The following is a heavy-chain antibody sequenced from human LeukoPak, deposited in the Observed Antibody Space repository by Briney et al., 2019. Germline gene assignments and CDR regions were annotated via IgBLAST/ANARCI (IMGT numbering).Heavy chain of an antibody. CDR2: ISYDGSNK. CDR3: ARTLALYGSGSFFDF. V-gene: IGHV3-30-3*01. J-gene: IGHJ4*02. CDR1: GFTFSNYA. Sequence: PGRSLRLSCAASGFTFSNYAMHWIRQAPGKGLEWVAVISYDGSNKYYADSLKGRFTISRDNSKNTLYLQMNSLRAEDTAVYYCARTLALYGSGSFFDFWGQGTLVTVSS. D-gene: IGHD3-10*01.